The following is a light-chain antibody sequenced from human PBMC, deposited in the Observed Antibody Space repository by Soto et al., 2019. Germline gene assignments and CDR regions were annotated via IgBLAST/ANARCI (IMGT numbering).Light chain of an antibody. CDR3: LQDYNYPRT. V-gene: IGKV3-15*01. CDR1: QSVSGN. CDR2: GAS. J-gene: IGKJ1*01. Sequence: EIVMTQSPATLSVSPGEGATLSCWSSQSVSGNFLAWYQVKPGQAPRLVVYGASTRASGFPDRFSGSGSGTDFTLTISSLQPEDFATYYCLQDYNYPRTFGQGTKVDIK.